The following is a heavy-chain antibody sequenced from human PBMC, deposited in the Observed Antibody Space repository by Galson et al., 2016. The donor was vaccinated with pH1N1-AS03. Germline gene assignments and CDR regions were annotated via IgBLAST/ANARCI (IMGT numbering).Heavy chain of an antibody. D-gene: IGHD5-18*01. CDR1: GFTFSRYG. Sequence: SLRLSCAASGFTFSRYGMHWVRQAPGKGLEWVSSISGADLSTYYADSVKGRFTVSRDNSKNTLYLQMNGLRAEDTAIYYGANPRASGTTMVTRLDYWGQGILVTVSS. J-gene: IGHJ4*02. CDR2: ISGADLST. V-gene: IGHV3-23*01. CDR3: ANPRASGTTMVTRLDY.